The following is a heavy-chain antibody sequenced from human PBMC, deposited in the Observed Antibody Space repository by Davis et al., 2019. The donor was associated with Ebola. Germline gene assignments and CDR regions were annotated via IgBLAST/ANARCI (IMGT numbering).Heavy chain of an antibody. CDR3: ARDPGGIVGAGFDY. CDR1: GGTFSSYT. CDR2: IIPIRGIA. D-gene: IGHD1-26*01. J-gene: IGHJ4*02. Sequence: SVKVSCKASGGTFSSYTISWVRQAPGQGLEWMGRIIPIRGIANYAQKFQGRVTITADKSTSTAYMELSSLRSEDTAVYYCARDPGGIVGAGFDYWGQGTLVTVSS. V-gene: IGHV1-69*04.